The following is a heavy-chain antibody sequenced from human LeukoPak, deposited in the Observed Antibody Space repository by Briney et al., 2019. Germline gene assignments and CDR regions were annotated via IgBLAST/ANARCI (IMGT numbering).Heavy chain of an antibody. Sequence: GGSLRLSCAASGFTFSDYYMGWIRQAPGKGLEWVSYISSSSSYTNYADSVKGRFTISRDNAKNSLYLQMNSLRAEDTAVYYCARCFVGSGCFDYWGQGTLVTVSS. J-gene: IGHJ4*02. V-gene: IGHV3-11*03. D-gene: IGHD6-19*01. CDR1: GFTFSDYY. CDR3: ARCFVGSGCFDY. CDR2: ISSSSSYT.